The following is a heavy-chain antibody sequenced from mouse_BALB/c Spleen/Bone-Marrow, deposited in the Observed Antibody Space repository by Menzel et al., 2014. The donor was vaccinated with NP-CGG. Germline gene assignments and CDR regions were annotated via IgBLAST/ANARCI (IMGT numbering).Heavy chain of an antibody. V-gene: IGHV1-20*02. Sequence: VQLKQSGPELVKPGASVKISCKASGYSFTGYFMNWVMQSHGKSLEWIGRINPYNGDTFYNQKFKGKATLTVDKSSSTAHMELRSLASEDSAGYYCTRVTTDWYFDVWGAGTTVTVSS. J-gene: IGHJ1*01. CDR3: TRVTTDWYFDV. CDR2: INPYNGDT. CDR1: GYSFTGYF. D-gene: IGHD1-1*01.